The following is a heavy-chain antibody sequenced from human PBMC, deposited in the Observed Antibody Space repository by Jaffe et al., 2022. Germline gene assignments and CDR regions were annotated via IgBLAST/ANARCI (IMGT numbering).Heavy chain of an antibody. CDR3: AVAVAGSGMEGYYYYYYMDV. CDR1: GGSISSGSYY. CDR2: IYTSGST. V-gene: IGHV4-61*02. D-gene: IGHD6-19*01. J-gene: IGHJ6*03. Sequence: QVQLQESGPGLVKPSQTLSLTCTVSGGSISSGSYYWSWIRQPAGKGLEWIGRIYTSGSTNYNPSLKSRVTISVDTSKNQFSLKLSSVTAADTAVYYCAVAVAGSGMEGYYYYYYMDVWGKGTTVTVSS.